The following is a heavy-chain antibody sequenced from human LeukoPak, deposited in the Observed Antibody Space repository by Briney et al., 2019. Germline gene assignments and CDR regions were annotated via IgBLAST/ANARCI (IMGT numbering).Heavy chain of an antibody. CDR1: GYTLTELS. J-gene: IGHJ1*01. Sequence: ASVKVSCKVSGYTLTELSMHWVRQAPGKGLEWMGGFDPEDGETIYAQKFQGRVTMTEDTSTDTAYMELSSLRSEDTAVYYCATETLAAGTGGEYFQHWGQGTLVTVPS. CDR3: ATETLAAGTGGEYFQH. D-gene: IGHD6-13*01. CDR2: FDPEDGET. V-gene: IGHV1-24*01.